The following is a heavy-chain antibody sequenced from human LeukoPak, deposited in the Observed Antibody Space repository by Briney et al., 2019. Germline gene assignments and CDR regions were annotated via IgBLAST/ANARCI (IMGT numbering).Heavy chain of an antibody. CDR3: ASSSSSFSYTPEDY. CDR2: ISAYNGNT. V-gene: IGHV1-18*01. Sequence: AASVKVSCKASGYTFTSYGISWVRQAPGQGLEWMGWISAYNGNTNYAQKLQGRVTMTTDTSTSTAYMELRSLRSDDTAVYYCASSSSSFSYTPEDYWGQGTLVTVSS. CDR1: GYTFTSYG. J-gene: IGHJ4*02. D-gene: IGHD6-13*01.